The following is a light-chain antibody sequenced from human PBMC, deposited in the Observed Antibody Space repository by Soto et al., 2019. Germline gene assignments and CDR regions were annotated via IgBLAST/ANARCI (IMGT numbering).Light chain of an antibody. Sequence: IAMTQSPATLSVSPGERATLSCRASQSVSSYLAWYQQKAGQAPRLLIYGASSRATGIPDRFSGSGSGTEFTLTISSLQSEDFAVYYCQQYNKGPVTFGQGTKVDI. V-gene: IGKV3D-15*01. J-gene: IGKJ1*01. CDR1: QSVSSY. CDR3: QQYNKGPVT. CDR2: GAS.